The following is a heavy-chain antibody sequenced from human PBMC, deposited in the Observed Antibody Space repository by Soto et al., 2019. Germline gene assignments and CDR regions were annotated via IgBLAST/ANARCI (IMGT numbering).Heavy chain of an antibody. V-gene: IGHV3-21*05. D-gene: IGHD3-16*01. J-gene: IGHJ6*03. CDR2: ISRSGSDI. Sequence: GLSLRRSCSVSVFTFSSPWMNCVLPTPVKVLEWVSNISRSGSDIYYADSVKGRFTISRDNAKNSLYLQMNSLRAEDTAVYYCARVVSLGPGYYYMDVWGKGTTVTVSS. CDR1: VFTFSSPW. CDR3: ARVVSLGPGYYYMDV.